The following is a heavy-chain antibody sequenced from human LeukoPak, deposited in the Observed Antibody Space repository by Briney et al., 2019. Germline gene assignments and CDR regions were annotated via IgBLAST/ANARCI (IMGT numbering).Heavy chain of an antibody. CDR1: GGSINSGEYY. V-gene: IGHV4-30-4*01. CDR3: ARGVGYYGSGSYGMDV. J-gene: IGHJ6*02. CDR2: IYYSGST. D-gene: IGHD3-10*01. Sequence: PSETLSLTCTVSGGSINSGEYYWSWIRQPPGQGLEWIGYIYYSGSTYYDPSLKSRVTVSVDTSKYQFSLKLSSVTAADTAVYYCARGVGYYGSGSYGMDVWGQGTTVTVSS.